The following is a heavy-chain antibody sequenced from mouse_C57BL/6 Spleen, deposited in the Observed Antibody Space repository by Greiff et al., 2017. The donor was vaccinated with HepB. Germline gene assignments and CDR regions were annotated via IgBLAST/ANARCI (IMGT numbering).Heavy chain of an antibody. J-gene: IGHJ1*03. D-gene: IGHD1-1*01. V-gene: IGHV1-66*01. CDR3: ARAYGSSSWYFDV. Sequence: VQVVESGPALVKPGASVKISCKASGSSFTGYYIHWVKQMPGQGLEWIGWIYPGGGNTKYNEKFKGKATLTADTSSTTSYMQLSSLTSEDSAVYYCARAYGSSSWYFDVWGTGTTVTVSS. CDR2: IYPGGGNT. CDR1: GSSFTGYY.